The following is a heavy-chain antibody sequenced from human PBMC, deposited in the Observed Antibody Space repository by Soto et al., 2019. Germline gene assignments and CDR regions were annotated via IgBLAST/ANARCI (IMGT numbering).Heavy chain of an antibody. CDR1: GGSRSGYY. CDR2: INHSGTT. J-gene: IGHJ6*03. V-gene: IGHV4-34*01. D-gene: IGHD3-9*01. Sequence: QVHLEQWGAGLLNPSETLSLTCAVYGGSRSGYYWSWVRQSPGKGLEWIGEINHSGTTNSNPSFNTGVTISADTSKHQFPLRLSSVTAADSSVYYCASYHYLDLWTGSRRYMDVWGRGTTVTVSS. CDR3: ASYHYLDLWTGSRRYMDV.